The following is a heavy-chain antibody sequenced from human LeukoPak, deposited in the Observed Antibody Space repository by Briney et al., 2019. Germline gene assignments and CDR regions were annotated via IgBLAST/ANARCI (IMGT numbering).Heavy chain of an antibody. CDR1: GFTFSIYA. CDR3: AKEGDYSNAAPEWGFDS. CDR2: ISGSSSHT. D-gene: IGHD4-17*01. Sequence: GGSLRLSCAASGFTFSIYAMSWVRQAPGKGLEWVSGISGSSSHTLDADSVRGRFIISRDNTRNTLYLHVNSLRAEDTALYYCAKEGDYSNAAPEWGFDSWGQGTLVTVSS. J-gene: IGHJ4*02. V-gene: IGHV3-23*01.